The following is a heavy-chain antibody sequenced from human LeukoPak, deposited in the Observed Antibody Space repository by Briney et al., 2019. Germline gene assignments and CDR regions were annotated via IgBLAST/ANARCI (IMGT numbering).Heavy chain of an antibody. CDR3: ARVWDSGSYYGLSFDY. Sequence: SETLSLTCAVYGGSFSGYYWSWIRQPPGKGLEWIGEINHSGSTNYNPSLKSRVTISVDTSKNQFSLKLSSVTAADTAVYYCARVWDSGSYYGLSFDYWGQGTLVTVSS. J-gene: IGHJ4*02. D-gene: IGHD1-26*01. V-gene: IGHV4-34*01. CDR2: INHSGST. CDR1: GGSFSGYY.